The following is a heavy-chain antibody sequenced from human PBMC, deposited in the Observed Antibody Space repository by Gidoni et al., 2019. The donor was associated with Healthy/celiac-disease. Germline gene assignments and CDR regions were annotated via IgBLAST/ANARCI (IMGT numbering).Heavy chain of an antibody. CDR1: GFSFSSYD. D-gene: IGHD2-2*01. Sequence: EVQLVESGGGLVHPGGSLRLSCAASGFSFSSYDMHWVRQATGKGLDWVSAIGTAGNTYYPGSVKGRFTNSRENAKNSLYLQMNSLRAGDTAVYYCAREGDCSSTSCHPAGNGMDVWGQETTVTVSS. V-gene: IGHV3-13*01. CDR2: IGTAGNT. CDR3: AREGDCSSTSCHPAGNGMDV. J-gene: IGHJ6*02.